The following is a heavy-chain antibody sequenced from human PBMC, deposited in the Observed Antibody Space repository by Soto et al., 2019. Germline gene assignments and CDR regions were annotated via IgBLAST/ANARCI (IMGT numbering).Heavy chain of an antibody. CDR3: AKRDY. CDR2: ISYDGSNK. Sequence: QVQLVESGGGVVQPGRSLRLSCAASGFSLSNNGMHWVRQAPGKGLEWVAVISYDGSNKYYADSVKGRFTISRDNSKNTLYLQMNSLRAEDTAVYYCAKRDYWGQGTLVTVSS. CDR1: GFSLSNNG. J-gene: IGHJ4*02. V-gene: IGHV3-30*18.